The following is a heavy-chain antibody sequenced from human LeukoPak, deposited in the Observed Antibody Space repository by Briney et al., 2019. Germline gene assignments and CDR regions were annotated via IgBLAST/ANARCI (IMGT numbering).Heavy chain of an antibody. Sequence: GESLKISCKGSGYSFTNYWIGWVRQMPGKGLEWMGIIWPGDSDTKYSPSFQGQVTISVDKSISTAYLQWSSLKASDTAIYYCARQYYDILTGFYIHFDYWGQGTLVTVSS. V-gene: IGHV5-51*01. D-gene: IGHD3-9*01. CDR1: GYSFTNYW. CDR2: IWPGDSDT. J-gene: IGHJ4*02. CDR3: ARQYYDILTGFYIHFDY.